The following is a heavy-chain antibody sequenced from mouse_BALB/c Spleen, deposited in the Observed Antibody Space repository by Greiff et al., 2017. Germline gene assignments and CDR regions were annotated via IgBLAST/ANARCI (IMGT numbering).Heavy chain of an antibody. J-gene: IGHJ4*01. Sequence: EVQLVESGGGLVQPGGSLRLSCATSGFTFTDYYMSWVRQPPGKELEWLGFIRNKANGYTTEYSASVKGRFTISRDNSQSILYLQMNTLRAEDSATYYCASLAYYGAMDYWGQGTSVTVSS. CDR2: IRNKANGYTT. CDR3: ASLAYYGAMDY. V-gene: IGHV7-3*02. CDR1: GFTFTDYY. D-gene: IGHD2-10*01.